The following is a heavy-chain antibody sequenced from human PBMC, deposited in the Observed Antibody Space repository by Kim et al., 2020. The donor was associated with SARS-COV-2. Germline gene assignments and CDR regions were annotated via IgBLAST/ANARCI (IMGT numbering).Heavy chain of an antibody. V-gene: IGHV3-11*01. CDR3: ARDLHDYSYGMDV. Sequence: DSVKGRFTISRDNAKNSLYLQMNSLGAEDTAVYYCARDLHDYSYGMDVWGQGTTVTVSS. J-gene: IGHJ6*02.